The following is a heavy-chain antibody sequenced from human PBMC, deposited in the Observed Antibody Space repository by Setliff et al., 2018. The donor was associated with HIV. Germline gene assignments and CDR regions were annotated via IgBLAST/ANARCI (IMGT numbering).Heavy chain of an antibody. CDR3: ARAGVLEQWLVSSYYYGMDV. Sequence: SETLSLTCGLYGGPLSGYCWTWIRQSPEKGLEWIGEINDSGDTKYNPSLMSRLSMSVEKSKNEFSLKVTSLTAADTAVYYCARAGVLEQWLVSSYYYGMDVWGQGTTVTVSS. CDR1: GGPLSGYC. D-gene: IGHD6-19*01. J-gene: IGHJ6*02. V-gene: IGHV4-34*01. CDR2: INDSGDT.